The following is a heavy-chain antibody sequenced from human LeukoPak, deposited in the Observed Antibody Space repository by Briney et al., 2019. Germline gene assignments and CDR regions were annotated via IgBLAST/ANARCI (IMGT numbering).Heavy chain of an antibody. V-gene: IGHV3-21*01. J-gene: IGHJ4*02. CDR1: GFTFSSYS. D-gene: IGHD3-16*01. CDR2: ISSSSSYI. CDR3: ARDSIMITFGGVTFDY. Sequence: PGGSLRLSCAASGFTFSSYSMNWVRQAPGKGLEWVSSISSSSSYIYYADSVEGRFTISRDNAKNSLYLQMNSLRAEDTAVYYCARDSIMITFGGVTFDYWGQGTLVTVSS.